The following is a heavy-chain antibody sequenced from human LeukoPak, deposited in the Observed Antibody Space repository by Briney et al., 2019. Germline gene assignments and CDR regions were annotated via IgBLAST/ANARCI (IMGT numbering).Heavy chain of an antibody. V-gene: IGHV1-46*01. CDR3: ARDQEGFDY. CDR2: IYPRDGST. CDR1: GYIFTSNY. Sequence: ASVKVSCKASGYIFTSNYIHWVRQAPGQGLEWMGLIYPRDGSTSYAQRFQDRVTVTRDTSTSTVHMELSGLRSEDTAVYYCARDQEGFDYWGQGTQVTVSS. J-gene: IGHJ4*02.